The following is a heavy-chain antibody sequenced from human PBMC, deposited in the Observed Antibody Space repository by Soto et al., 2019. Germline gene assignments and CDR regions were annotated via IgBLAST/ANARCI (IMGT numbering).Heavy chain of an antibody. CDR3: ARDYSNRRGWFDP. D-gene: IGHD4-4*01. Sequence: SETLSLTCTVSGGSISSGGYYWSWIRQPPGKGLEWIGYIYYSGSTNYNPSLKSRVTISVDTSKNQFSLKLSSVTAADTAVYYCARDYSNRRGWFDPWGQGTLVTVSS. CDR1: GGSISSGGYY. V-gene: IGHV4-61*08. CDR2: IYYSGST. J-gene: IGHJ5*02.